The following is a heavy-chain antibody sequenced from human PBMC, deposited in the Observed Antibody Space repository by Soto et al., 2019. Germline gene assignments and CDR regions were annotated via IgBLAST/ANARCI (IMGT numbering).Heavy chain of an antibody. CDR1: GFNFDDYA. J-gene: IGHJ6*02. CDR3: AKDISGRGSYYYYYGMDV. D-gene: IGHD1-26*01. V-gene: IGHV3-9*01. Sequence: GGSLRLSCAASGFNFDDYAMRWVRQAPGKGLEWVSGISWNSGSIGYADSVKARFTISRDNAKNSLYLQMNSLRAEDTAFYYCAKDISGRGSYYYYYGMDVWGQGIPVTVSS. CDR2: ISWNSGSI.